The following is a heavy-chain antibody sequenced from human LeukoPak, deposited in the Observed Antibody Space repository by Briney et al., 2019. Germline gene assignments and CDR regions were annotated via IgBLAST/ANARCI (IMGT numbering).Heavy chain of an antibody. CDR2: IYYSGST. Sequence: SETLSLTCTVSGGSISSSSYYWGWIRQPPGKGLEWIGSIYYSGSTYYNPSLKSRVSISVDTSKNQFSLKLSSVTAADTAVYYCASPFDQDSSSYLAYWGQGTMVTVSS. V-gene: IGHV4-39*07. J-gene: IGHJ4*02. D-gene: IGHD3-22*01. CDR1: GGSISSSSYY. CDR3: ASPFDQDSSSYLAY.